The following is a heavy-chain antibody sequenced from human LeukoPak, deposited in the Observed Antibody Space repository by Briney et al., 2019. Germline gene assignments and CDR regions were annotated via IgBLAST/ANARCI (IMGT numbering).Heavy chain of an antibody. CDR1: GFTFDDYA. CDR3: AKSPRTRDERSARSPELYDY. V-gene: IGHV3-9*01. Sequence: QPGRSLRLSCAASGFTFDDYAMHWVRQAPGKGLEWVSGISWNSGSIGYADSVKGRFTISRDNAKNSLYLQMNSLRAEDTAVYYCAKSPRTRDERSARSPELYDYWGQGTLVTVSS. J-gene: IGHJ4*02. D-gene: IGHD1-1*01. CDR2: ISWNSGSI.